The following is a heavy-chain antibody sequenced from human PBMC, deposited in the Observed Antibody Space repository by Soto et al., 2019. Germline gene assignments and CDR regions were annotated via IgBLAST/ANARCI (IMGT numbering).Heavy chain of an antibody. CDR2: VSNTATT. Sequence: SDTLTITCTVSGCSIINYCWAWIRQTPGGGLESIGYVSNTATTTYNPSLKNRVTISVDASKSQFYLKLRSATAADTAVYYCERHVNLPLAGTGFDSWGRGTLVNVS. J-gene: IGHJ4*02. V-gene: IGHV4-59*01. D-gene: IGHD6-19*01. CDR1: GCSIINYC. CDR3: ERHVNLPLAGTGFDS.